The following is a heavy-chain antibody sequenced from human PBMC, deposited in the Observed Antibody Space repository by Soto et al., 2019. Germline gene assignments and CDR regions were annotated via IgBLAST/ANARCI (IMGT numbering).Heavy chain of an antibody. CDR1: GFTFSGSA. V-gene: IGHV3-73*01. CDR3: IPQQNYYMDV. Sequence: GGSLRLSCAASGFTFSGSAMHWVRQASGKGLEWVGRIRSKANSYATAYAASVKGRFTISRDDSKNTAYLQMNSLKTEDTAVYYCIPQQNYYMDVWGKGTTVTVSS. CDR2: IRSKANSYAT. J-gene: IGHJ6*03.